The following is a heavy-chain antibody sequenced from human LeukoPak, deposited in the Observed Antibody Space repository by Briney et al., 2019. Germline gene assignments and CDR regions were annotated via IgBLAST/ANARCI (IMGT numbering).Heavy chain of an antibody. CDR1: GYSFTSYD. V-gene: IGHV1-8*03. D-gene: IGHD3-3*01. J-gene: IGHJ4*02. CDR2: MNPNSGNT. Sequence: ASVKVSCKASGYSFTSYDINWVRQAPGQGLEWMGWMNPNSGNTGYAQKFQGRVPITRNTSISTAYMELSSLRSEDTAVYYCARGLWRYYDFWSGYNDKYYFDYWGQGTLVTVSS. CDR3: ARGLWRYYDFWSGYNDKYYFDY.